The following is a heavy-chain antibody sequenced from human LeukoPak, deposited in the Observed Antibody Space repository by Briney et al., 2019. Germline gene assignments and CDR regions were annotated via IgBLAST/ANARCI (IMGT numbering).Heavy chain of an antibody. Sequence: PGGSLRLSCSGSGFTFSNYAMHWVRQAPGKGLEYVSAISSNGGSTFYGDSVKGRFTISRDNSKNTVYLQMSSLRAEDTAVYYCVKGYCSSTSCYAFDYWGQGTLVTVSS. V-gene: IGHV3-64D*09. CDR2: ISSNGGST. J-gene: IGHJ4*02. D-gene: IGHD2-2*01. CDR3: VKGYCSSTSCYAFDY. CDR1: GFTFSNYA.